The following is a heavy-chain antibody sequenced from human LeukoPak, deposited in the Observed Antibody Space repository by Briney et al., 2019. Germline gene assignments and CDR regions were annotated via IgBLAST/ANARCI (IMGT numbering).Heavy chain of an antibody. CDR1: GFTFSNYG. V-gene: IGHV3-30*02. CDR2: IGHDGSKE. J-gene: IGHJ4*02. Sequence: GGSLRLSCAAAGFTFSNYGIHWVRQAPGKGLEWVAFIGHDGSKEYYADSVEGRSTISRDSSKSTVYLQMNSVRADDTALYYCAKDRRYSGYGIFDYWGQGTLVTVSS. D-gene: IGHD5-12*01. CDR3: AKDRRYSGYGIFDY.